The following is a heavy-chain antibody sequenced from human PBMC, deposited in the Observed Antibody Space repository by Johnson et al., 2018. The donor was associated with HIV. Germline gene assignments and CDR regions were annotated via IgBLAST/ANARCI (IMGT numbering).Heavy chain of an antibody. Sequence: MLLVESGGGVVQPGRSLRLSCAASGFNFSSYAIHWVRQAPGKGLEYVSAISSNGGSTYYANSVKGRFTISRDNSKNTLYLQMGSLRAEDMAVYYCAGDGNGHGGIGGARGAVDIGGQGTMVTVSS. J-gene: IGHJ3*02. CDR1: GFNFSSYA. V-gene: IGHV3-64*01. CDR3: AGDGNGHGGIGGARGAVDI. CDR2: ISSNGGST. D-gene: IGHD1-26*01.